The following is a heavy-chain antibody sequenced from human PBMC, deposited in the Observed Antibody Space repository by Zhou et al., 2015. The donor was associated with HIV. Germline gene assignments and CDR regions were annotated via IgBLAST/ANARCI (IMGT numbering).Heavy chain of an antibody. V-gene: IGHV3-11*04. D-gene: IGHD2-2*01. CDR2: VNGGGSTI. CDR1: GFNLSDYS. J-gene: IGHJ5*02. CDR3: ARDPLIVVVPIGWFDP. Sequence: QVQLVESGGGLVKPRGSLRLSCTASGFNLSDYSMSWIRQAPGKELDWVSYVNGGGSTIYYSDSVKGRFIVSRDNTKNSLYLQMNSLRAEDTAVYYCARDPLIVVVPIGWFDPWGQGTLVTVSS.